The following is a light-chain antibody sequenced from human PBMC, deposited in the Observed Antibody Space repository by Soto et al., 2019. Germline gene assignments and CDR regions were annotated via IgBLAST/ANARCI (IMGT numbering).Light chain of an antibody. J-gene: IGLJ1*01. CDR2: EVS. V-gene: IGLV2-14*01. Sequence: QSVLTQPASVSVSPGQSITISCTGTSSDVGGYNYVSWYQQHPGKAPKLMIYEVSNRPSGVSNRFSGSKSGNTASLTISGLQAEDEADYYCSSYAGSSNVFGTGTKVTVL. CDR1: SSDVGGYNY. CDR3: SSYAGSSNV.